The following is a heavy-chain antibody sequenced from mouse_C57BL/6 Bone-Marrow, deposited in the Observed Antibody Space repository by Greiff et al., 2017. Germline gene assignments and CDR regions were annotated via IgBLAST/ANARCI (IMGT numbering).Heavy chain of an antibody. D-gene: IGHD2-3*01. CDR1: GYTFTSYG. J-gene: IGHJ3*01. CDR3: ARRWLLPFAY. Sequence: QVQLQQSGAELARPGASVKLSCKASGYTFTSYGISWVKQRTGQGLAWIGEIYPRSGNTYYNEKFQGKATLTADKSSSTAYMELRSLTSEDSAVYFCARRWLLPFAYWGQGTLVTVSA. CDR2: IYPRSGNT. V-gene: IGHV1-81*01.